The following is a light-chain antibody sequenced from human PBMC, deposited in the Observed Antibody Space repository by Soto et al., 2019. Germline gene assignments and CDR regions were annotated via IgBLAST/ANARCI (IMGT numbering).Light chain of an antibody. CDR2: QVS. CDR3: VQGTPWTWT. Sequence: DVVMTQSPLSLSVTLGQPASISCRSSQGLVYSDGNTFLNWFHQRPGQSPRRLIYQVSNRDSGDADRFSGSESGTDYTLTISRVEAEDVGIYYCVQGTPWTWTFGHGTKVEIK. V-gene: IGKV2-30*01. CDR1: QGLVYSDGNTF. J-gene: IGKJ1*01.